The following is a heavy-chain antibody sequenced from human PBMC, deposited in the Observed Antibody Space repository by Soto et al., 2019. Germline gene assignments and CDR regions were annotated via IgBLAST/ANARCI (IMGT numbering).Heavy chain of an antibody. J-gene: IGHJ4*03. CDR3: ARHFDCSTTSCYIDY. D-gene: IGHD2-2*01. CDR1: GYDFNNFW. CDR2: IFPRDSDV. Sequence: PGESLKISCRASGYDFNNFWIGWVRQMPGKGLEWVCIIFPRDSDVRYSPSFQGRVTISVDKSINAAYLQWSGLKASDTAMYYCARHFDCSTTSCYIDYWGQGSPVTVSS. V-gene: IGHV5-51*01.